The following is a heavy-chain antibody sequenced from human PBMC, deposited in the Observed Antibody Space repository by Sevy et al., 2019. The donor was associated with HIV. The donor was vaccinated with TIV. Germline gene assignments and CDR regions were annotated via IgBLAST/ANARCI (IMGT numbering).Heavy chain of an antibody. CDR1: GGSFSGYY. CDR3: ARGTGDSSGYYYFDY. D-gene: IGHD3-22*01. Sequence: SETLSLTCAVYGGSFSGYYWSWIRQPPGKGLEWIGEINHSGSTNYNPSLKSRVTISVDTSKNQFSLKRGSVTAADTAVYYCARGTGDSSGYYYFDYWGQGTLVTVSS. CDR2: INHSGST. J-gene: IGHJ4*02. V-gene: IGHV4-34*01.